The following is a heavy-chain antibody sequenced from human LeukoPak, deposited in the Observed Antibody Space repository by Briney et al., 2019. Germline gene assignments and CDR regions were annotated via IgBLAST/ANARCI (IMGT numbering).Heavy chain of an antibody. CDR3: ARDLFGNYDC. CDR1: GFTFSSYG. CDR2: IWYDGSDK. V-gene: IGHV3-33*01. D-gene: IGHD4-4*01. J-gene: IGHJ4*02. Sequence: PGRSLRLSCAASGFTFSSYGMHWVRQAPGKGLEWVALIWYDGSDKYYAESVKGRFTISRDNSKNTLYLQINSLRAEDTAMYYCARDLFGNYDCWGQGTPVTVSS.